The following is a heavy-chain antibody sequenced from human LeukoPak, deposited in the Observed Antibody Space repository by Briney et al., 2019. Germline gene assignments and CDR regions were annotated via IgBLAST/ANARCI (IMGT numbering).Heavy chain of an antibody. Sequence: GGSLRLTCTGSGFTFSNYRMNWVRQAPGKGLEWISYSNAAGSPVSYAESVQGRFTISRDNAKNTLYLQMNSLRAEDTAVYYCAKDKGYYYDSNWFDPWGQGTLVTVSS. CDR1: GFTFSNYR. D-gene: IGHD3-22*01. J-gene: IGHJ5*02. CDR2: SNAAGSPV. V-gene: IGHV3-48*04. CDR3: AKDKGYYYDSNWFDP.